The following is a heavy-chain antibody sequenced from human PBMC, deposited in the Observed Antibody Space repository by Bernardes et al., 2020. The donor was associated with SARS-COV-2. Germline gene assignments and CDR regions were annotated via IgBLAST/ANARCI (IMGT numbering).Heavy chain of an antibody. D-gene: IGHD1-7*01. CDR2: ISGSGGST. CDR3: AKDLYNWNYGVYYYYYMDG. Sequence: GSLRLSCAASGFTFSSYAMSWVRQAPGKGLEWVSAISGSGGSTYYADSVKGRFTISRDNSKNTLYLQMNSLRAEDTAVYYCAKDLYNWNYGVYYYYYMDGWGEGTTVTVSS. CDR1: GFTFSSYA. V-gene: IGHV3-23*01. J-gene: IGHJ6*03.